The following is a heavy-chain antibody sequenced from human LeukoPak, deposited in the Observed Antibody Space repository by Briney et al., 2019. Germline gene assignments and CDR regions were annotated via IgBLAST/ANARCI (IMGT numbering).Heavy chain of an antibody. J-gene: IGHJ4*02. D-gene: IGHD1-26*01. CDR1: GFSFSVYA. V-gene: IGHV3-23*01. Sequence: GGSLRLSCAASGFSFSVYAMNWVRQAPGKGLEWVSSFGGSGGGPWHAASVKGRFSISRDNSKNTLYLQMSSLSDEDTALYYCAKARGATVNDPADYWCQGILVTVSS. CDR3: AKARGATVNDPADY. CDR2: FGGSGGGP.